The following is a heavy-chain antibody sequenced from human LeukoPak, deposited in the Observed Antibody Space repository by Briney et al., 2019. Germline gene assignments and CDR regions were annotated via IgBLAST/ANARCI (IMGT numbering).Heavy chain of an antibody. D-gene: IGHD2-2*01. Sequence: GGSLRLSCAPSGFTFSRYWMNWLRQAPGKGLEWVASIKDDGRQKYYVDSVKGRFTVSRDNAKDSVYLQMNSLRAEDTALYYCARDASRGFDNWGQGTLVTVSS. CDR2: IKDDGRQK. CDR3: ARDASRGFDN. J-gene: IGHJ4*02. V-gene: IGHV3-7*01. CDR1: GFTFSRYW.